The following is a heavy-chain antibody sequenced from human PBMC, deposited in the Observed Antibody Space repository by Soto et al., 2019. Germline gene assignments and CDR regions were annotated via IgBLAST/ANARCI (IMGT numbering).Heavy chain of an antibody. V-gene: IGHV4-59*08. CDR2: IYYSGST. Sequence: SETLSLTCTVSGGSISSYYWSWIRQPPGKGLEWIGYIYYSGSTNYNPSLKSRVTISVDTSKNQFSLKLSSVTAADTAVYYCARLVWSYGTWFDPWGQGTLVNV. J-gene: IGHJ5*02. D-gene: IGHD5-18*01. CDR3: ARLVWSYGTWFDP. CDR1: GGSISSYY.